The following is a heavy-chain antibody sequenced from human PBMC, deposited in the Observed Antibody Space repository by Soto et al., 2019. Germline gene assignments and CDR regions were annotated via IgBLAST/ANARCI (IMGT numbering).Heavy chain of an antibody. CDR2: FDPEDGET. Sequence: ASVKVSCKVSGYTLTELSMHWVRQAPGKGLEWMGGFDPEDGETIYAQKFQGRVTMTEDTSTDTAYMELSSLRSEDTAVYYCATDQAYYSSSRYGWFDPWGQGTLVTVSS. V-gene: IGHV1-24*01. J-gene: IGHJ5*02. CDR3: ATDQAYYSSSRYGWFDP. D-gene: IGHD6-13*01. CDR1: GYTLTELS.